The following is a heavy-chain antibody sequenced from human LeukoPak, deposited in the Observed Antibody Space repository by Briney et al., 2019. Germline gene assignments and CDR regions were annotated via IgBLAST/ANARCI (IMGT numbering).Heavy chain of an antibody. J-gene: IGHJ5*01. CDR1: GFSVSSNY. CDR2: IYYGGST. V-gene: IGHV4-59*02. CDR3: ARGLCIGHGGSGSGWFDS. D-gene: IGHD2-15*01. Sequence: SETLSLTCTVSGFSVSSNYWSWIRQPPGKGLEWIGYIYYGGSTNYHPSLKSRVTISVDTSKNQLSLQVTSVTAADTAVYYWARGLCIGHGGSGSGWFDSWGQGTLVTVSS.